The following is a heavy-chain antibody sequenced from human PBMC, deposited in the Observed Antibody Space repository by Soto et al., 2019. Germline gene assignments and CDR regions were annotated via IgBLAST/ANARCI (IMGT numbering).Heavy chain of an antibody. Sequence: VESLKISCKGSGYSFTSYWISCLLQMPVKVLEWMGRIDPSDSYTNYSPSFQGHVTISADKSISTAYLQWSSLKASDTAMYYCAKQIEYSSFVYYYYGMDVWGQGTTVTVSS. V-gene: IGHV5-10-1*01. CDR1: GYSFTSYW. J-gene: IGHJ6*02. CDR2: IDPSDSYT. CDR3: AKQIEYSSFVYYYYGMDV. D-gene: IGHD6-6*01.